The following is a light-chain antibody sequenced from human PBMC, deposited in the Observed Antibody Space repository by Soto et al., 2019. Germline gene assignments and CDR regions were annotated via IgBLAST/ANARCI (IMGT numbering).Light chain of an antibody. J-gene: IGLJ2*01. CDR2: EVT. V-gene: IGLV2-14*01. CDR3: SSYTPKSPPVV. CDR1: SGDIGSYTY. Sequence: QSALTQPASVSGSPGQSITISCTGTSGDIGSYTYVSWYQQYPGKAPKLLISEVTNRPSGVSNRFSGSKSGNTASLTISGLQAEDEAHYYCSSYTPKSPPVVFGGGTQLTVL.